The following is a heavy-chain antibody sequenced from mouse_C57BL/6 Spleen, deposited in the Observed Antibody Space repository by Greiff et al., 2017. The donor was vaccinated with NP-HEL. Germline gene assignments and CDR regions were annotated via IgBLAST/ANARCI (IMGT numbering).Heavy chain of an antibody. D-gene: IGHD1-1*01. Sequence: VQLQQSGAELVKPGASVKLSCKASGYTFTSYWMHWVKQRPGQGLEWIGMIHPNSGSTNYNEKFKSKATLTVDTSSSTAYMQLSSLTSEDSAVYYCAREVGSSYDYWGQGTTLTVSS. CDR1: GYTFTSYW. V-gene: IGHV1-64*01. CDR3: AREVGSSYDY. J-gene: IGHJ2*01. CDR2: IHPNSGST.